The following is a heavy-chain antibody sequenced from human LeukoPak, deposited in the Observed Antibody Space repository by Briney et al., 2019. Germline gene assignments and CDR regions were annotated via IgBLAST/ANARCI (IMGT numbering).Heavy chain of an antibody. V-gene: IGHV4-59*08. D-gene: IGHD3-22*01. J-gene: IGHJ4*02. CDR2: IYYSGST. CDR1: GDSINSYY. CDR3: ARPLYYYDSSGYLY. Sequence: SETLSLTCTVSGDSINSYYWSWIRQPPGKGLEWIGCIYYSGSTNYNPSLRSRVTISVDTSKNQFSLKLSSVTAADTAVYYCARPLYYYDSSGYLYWGQGTLVTVSS.